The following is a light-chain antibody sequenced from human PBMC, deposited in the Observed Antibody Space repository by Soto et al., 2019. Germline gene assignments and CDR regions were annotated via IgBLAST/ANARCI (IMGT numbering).Light chain of an antibody. CDR2: DAS. J-gene: IGKJ1*01. CDR3: QQRSNWPVT. V-gene: IGKV3-11*01. Sequence: EIVLTQSPGTLSLSPGDRATLSCRASQSVSSSLAWSQQKPGQAPRLLIYDASTRATGISARFSGSGSGTDFTLTISSLEPEDFAVYYCQQRSNWPVTFGQGTKVEVK. CDR1: QSVSSS.